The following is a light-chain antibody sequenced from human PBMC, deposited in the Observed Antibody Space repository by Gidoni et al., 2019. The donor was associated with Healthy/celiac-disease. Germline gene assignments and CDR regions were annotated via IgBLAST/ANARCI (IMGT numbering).Light chain of an antibody. CDR1: QSVSSN. V-gene: IGKV3-15*01. J-gene: IGKJ2*01. CDR2: GAS. CDR3: QQFNNWPPRYT. Sequence: EIVMTQSQATLSVSPGERATLSCRASQSVSSNLAWYQQKPGQAHRLLIYGASTRATGIPARFSGSGSGTEFTLTISSLQSEDFAVYYCQQFNNWPPRYTFGQRTKLEIK.